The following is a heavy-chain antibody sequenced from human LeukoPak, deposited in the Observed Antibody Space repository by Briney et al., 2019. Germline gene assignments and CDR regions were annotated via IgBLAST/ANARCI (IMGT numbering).Heavy chain of an antibody. D-gene: IGHD6-13*01. J-gene: IGHJ3*02. CDR2: IIPIFGTA. CDR3: ARDPTIVAAAVTADAFDI. V-gene: IGHV1-69*01. Sequence: SVKVSCKASGGTFSSYATSWVRQAPGQGLEWMGGIIPIFGTANYAQKFQGRVTITADESTSTAYMELSSLRSEDTAVYYCARDPTIVAAAVTADAFDIWGQGTMVTVSS. CDR1: GGTFSSYA.